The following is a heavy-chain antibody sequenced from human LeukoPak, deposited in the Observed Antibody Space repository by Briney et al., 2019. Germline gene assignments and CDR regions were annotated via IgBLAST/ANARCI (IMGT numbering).Heavy chain of an antibody. CDR3: ARLPLGAFGEVLNFDC. V-gene: IGHV4-34*01. Sequence: SETLSLTCAVYGGSFSGYYWSWIRQPPGKGLEWIGEINHSGSTNYNPSLKSRVTISIDTSKNQFSLKVKSVTAADTAVYYCARLPLGAFGEVLNFDCWGQGTLVTVSS. J-gene: IGHJ4*02. CDR1: GGSFSGYY. D-gene: IGHD3-10*01. CDR2: INHSGST.